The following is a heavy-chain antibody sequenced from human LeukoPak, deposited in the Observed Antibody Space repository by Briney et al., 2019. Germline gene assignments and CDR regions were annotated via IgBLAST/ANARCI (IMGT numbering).Heavy chain of an antibody. V-gene: IGHV1-2*02. J-gene: IGHJ4*02. Sequence: ASVKVSCKASGYTFTGYYMHWGRQAPGQGLEWMGWISPNSGATNYAQKFQGRVTLTRDTSISTAYMELSGLRSDDTAVYYCARDESGGLNYWGQGTLVTVSS. CDR1: GYTFTGYY. CDR2: ISPNSGAT. D-gene: IGHD2-15*01. CDR3: ARDESGGLNY.